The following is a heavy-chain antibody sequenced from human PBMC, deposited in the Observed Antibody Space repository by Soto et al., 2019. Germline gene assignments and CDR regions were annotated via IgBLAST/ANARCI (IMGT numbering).Heavy chain of an antibody. Sequence: EVQLVESGGGLVQPGGSLRLSCAASGFTFSSYSMNWVRQAPGKGLEWVSYISSSSSTIYYADSVKGRFTISRDNAKNSLYLQMNSLRDEDTAVYYCARDYGFWSGYSFTFDYWGQGTLVTVSS. J-gene: IGHJ4*02. CDR2: ISSSSSTI. CDR1: GFTFSSYS. D-gene: IGHD3-3*01. CDR3: ARDYGFWSGYSFTFDY. V-gene: IGHV3-48*02.